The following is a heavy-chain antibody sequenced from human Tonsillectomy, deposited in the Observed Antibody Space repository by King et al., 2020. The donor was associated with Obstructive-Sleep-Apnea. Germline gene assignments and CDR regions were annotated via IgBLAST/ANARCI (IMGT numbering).Heavy chain of an antibody. D-gene: IGHD3-22*01. Sequence: QLQESGPGLVKSSETLSLTCTVSGGSISSSSYYWGWIRQPPGKGLEWIGSIYYIGSTYYNPSLKSRVTISVDTSNNQFSLELTSVTAADTAVYYCAIKYYLDSLAYSFGYWGQGTLVTVPS. J-gene: IGHJ4*02. CDR2: IYYIGST. CDR1: GGSISSSSYY. V-gene: IGHV4-39*07. CDR3: AIKYYLDSLAYSFGY.